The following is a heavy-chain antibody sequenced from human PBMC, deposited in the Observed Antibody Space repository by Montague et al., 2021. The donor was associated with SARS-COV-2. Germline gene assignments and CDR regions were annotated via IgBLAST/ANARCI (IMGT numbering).Heavy chain of an antibody. CDR1: GGSISSYY. V-gene: IGHV4-59*13. D-gene: IGHD3-22*01. J-gene: IGHJ4*02. CDR2: IYYSGST. CDR3: ARAYYDSSGYYGYFDY. Sequence: SETLSLTCTVSGGSISSYYWSWIRQPPGKGLEWIGYIYYSGSTNYNPSLQSRVTISVDTSKNQFSLKLSSVTAADTAVYYCARAYYDSSGYYGYFDYWGQGTLVTVSS.